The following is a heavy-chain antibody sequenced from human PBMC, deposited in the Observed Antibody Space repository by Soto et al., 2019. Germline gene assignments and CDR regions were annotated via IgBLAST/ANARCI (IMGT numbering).Heavy chain of an antibody. Sequence: EVQVLESGGGLAQPGRSLRLSCAVSGLSFSSYAMTWVRQSPGKGLEWVSSISRSGNSTYSADSVRGRFTISRDNSKNTRYLQINMLRAEDTAVYYCSQDAKMLDWLPTSSCLDFWGQVTLVTV. D-gene: IGHD3-9*01. J-gene: IGHJ4*02. V-gene: IGHV3-23*01. CDR2: ISRSGNST. CDR3: SQDAKMLDWLPTSSCLDF. CDR1: GLSFSSYA.